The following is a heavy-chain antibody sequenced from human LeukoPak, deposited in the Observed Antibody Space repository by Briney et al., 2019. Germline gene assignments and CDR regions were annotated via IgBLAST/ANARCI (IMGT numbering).Heavy chain of an antibody. CDR3: ARDRTGYSRLPNYYYYMDV. J-gene: IGHJ6*03. D-gene: IGHD6-13*01. CDR2: IGSSDSTT. V-gene: IGHV3-48*03. CDR1: GFTFSSYE. Sequence: PGGSLRLSCVGSGFTFSSYEMNWVRQAPGKGLEWLSYIGSSDSTTHYADSVKGRFTISRDNAKNSLYLQMNSLRAEDTAVYYCARDRTGYSRLPNYYYYMDVWGKGTTVTVSS.